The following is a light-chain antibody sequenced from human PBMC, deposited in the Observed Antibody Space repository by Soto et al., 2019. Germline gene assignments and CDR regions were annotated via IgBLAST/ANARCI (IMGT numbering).Light chain of an antibody. Sequence: DIQMTQSPSTLSASVGDRVTITCRASQSISSWLAWYQQKPGKAPKLLIYKASSLQSGVPSRFSGSGSGTEFALAISILQPDYCSTDYCHQYNDSWTFGLGTKVEIK. CDR3: HQYNDSWT. CDR2: KAS. V-gene: IGKV1-5*03. J-gene: IGKJ1*01. CDR1: QSISSW.